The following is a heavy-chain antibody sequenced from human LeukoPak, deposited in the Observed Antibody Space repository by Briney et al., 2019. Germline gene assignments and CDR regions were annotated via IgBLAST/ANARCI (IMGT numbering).Heavy chain of an antibody. CDR2: IYYSGST. Sequence: SETLSLTCTVSGGSISSYYWSWIRQPPGKGLEWIGYIYYSGSTNYNPSLKSRVTISVDTSKNQFSLKLSSVTAADTASYYCARRRRGTTNCGGDCYPYYFDYWGQGTLVTVSS. D-gene: IGHD2-21*02. CDR3: ARRRRGTTNCGGDCYPYYFDY. V-gene: IGHV4-59*01. J-gene: IGHJ4*02. CDR1: GGSISSYY.